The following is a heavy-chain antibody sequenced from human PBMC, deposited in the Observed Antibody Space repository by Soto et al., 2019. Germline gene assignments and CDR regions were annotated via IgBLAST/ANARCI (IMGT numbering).Heavy chain of an antibody. J-gene: IGHJ4*02. Sequence: EVQLVESGGGLVQPGRSLRLSCAASGFTFSNYWMHWVRQVPGKGLVWVSRINSDGSSTSYADSVKGRFTISRDNAKNTLYLQMNSLRAEDTAVYYCARDPAPAGWYDYWGQGTLVTVSS. V-gene: IGHV3-74*01. CDR2: INSDGSST. CDR3: ARDPAPAGWYDY. CDR1: GFTFSNYW. D-gene: IGHD6-19*01.